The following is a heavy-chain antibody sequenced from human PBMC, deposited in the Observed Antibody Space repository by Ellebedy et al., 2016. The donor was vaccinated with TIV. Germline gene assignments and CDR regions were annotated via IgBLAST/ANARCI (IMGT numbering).Heavy chain of an antibody. CDR3: ARSPPAGYNLYYFDC. Sequence: PGGSLRLSCAASGFIVSSNYMSWVRQAPGKGLEWVSSIYGCGSTYYTNSVKGRFTISRDNSQNTLFLQMNRLRAEDTAVYYRARSPPAGYNLYYFDCWGQGTLVTVSS. CDR1: GFIVSSNY. D-gene: IGHD5-24*01. J-gene: IGHJ4*02. CDR2: IYGCGST. V-gene: IGHV3-66*01.